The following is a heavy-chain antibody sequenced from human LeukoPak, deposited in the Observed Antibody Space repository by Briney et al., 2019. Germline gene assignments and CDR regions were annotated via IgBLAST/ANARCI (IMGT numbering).Heavy chain of an antibody. CDR3: ATGGSRVQLWILAGWYYFDN. J-gene: IGHJ4*02. CDR1: GHTLTELS. CDR2: IYHESRET. D-gene: IGHD5-18*01. Sequence: ASLTLSCTVSGHTLTELSMRWVRQAPGKGLEWMGDIYHESRETIYAEKFQGRATMTGDTSTDTVYMELSSLRSEDAAVYYCATGGSRVQLWILAGWYYFDNSGEGTLVTVSS. V-gene: IGHV1-24*01.